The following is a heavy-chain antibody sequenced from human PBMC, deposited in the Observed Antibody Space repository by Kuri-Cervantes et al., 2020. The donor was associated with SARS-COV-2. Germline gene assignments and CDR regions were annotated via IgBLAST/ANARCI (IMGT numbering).Heavy chain of an antibody. CDR1: GGSFSGYY. V-gene: IGHV4-34*01. CDR2: INHSGST. J-gene: IGHJ4*02. D-gene: IGHD1-26*01. CDR3: ARWRWELPRFDY. Sequence: SETLSLTCAVYGGSFSGYYWSWIRQPPGKGLEWIGEINHSGSTNYNPSLKSRVTISVDTSKNQFSLKLSSVTAADTAVYYCARWRWELPRFDYWGQGTLVTVSS.